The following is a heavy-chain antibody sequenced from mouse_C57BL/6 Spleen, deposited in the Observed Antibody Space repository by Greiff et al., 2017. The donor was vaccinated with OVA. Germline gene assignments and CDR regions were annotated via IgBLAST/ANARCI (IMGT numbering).Heavy chain of an antibody. V-gene: IGHV5-17*01. CDR2: ISSGSSTI. Sequence: DVKLVESGGGLVKPGGSLKLSCAASGFTFSDYGMHWVRQAPEKGLEWVAYISSGSSTIYYADTVTGRFTISRDNAKNTLFLQMTSLRAEDTAMYYCASNWDRAYALDYWGHGTSVTVSS. CDR3: ASNWDRAYALDY. D-gene: IGHD4-1*01. CDR1: GFTFSDYG. J-gene: IGHJ4*01.